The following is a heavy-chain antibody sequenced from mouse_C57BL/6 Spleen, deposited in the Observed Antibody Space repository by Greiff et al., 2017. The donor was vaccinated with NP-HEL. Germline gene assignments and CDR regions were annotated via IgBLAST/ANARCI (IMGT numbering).Heavy chain of an antibody. CDR1: GYTFTSYW. V-gene: IGHV1-69*01. CDR3: AGVVADAMDY. CDR2: IDPSDSYT. D-gene: IGHD1-1*01. Sequence: QVQLQQPGAELVMPGASVKLSCKASGYTFTSYWMHWVKQRPGQGLEWIGEIDPSDSYTNYNQKFKGKSTLTVDKSSSTAYMQLSSLTSEDSAVYYCAGVVADAMDYWGQGTSVTVSS. J-gene: IGHJ4*01.